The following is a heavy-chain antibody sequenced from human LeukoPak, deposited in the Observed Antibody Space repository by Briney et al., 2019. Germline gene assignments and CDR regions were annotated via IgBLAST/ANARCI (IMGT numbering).Heavy chain of an antibody. Sequence: SETLSLTCAVYGGSFSGYYWSWIRQPPGKGLEWIGDINHSGSTNYNPSLKSRVTISVDTSKNQFSLKLSSVTAADTAVYYCARTKYSSSGFNLDYWGQGTLVTVSS. V-gene: IGHV4-34*01. CDR3: ARTKYSSSGFNLDY. CDR1: GGSFSGYY. J-gene: IGHJ4*02. D-gene: IGHD6-6*01. CDR2: INHSGST.